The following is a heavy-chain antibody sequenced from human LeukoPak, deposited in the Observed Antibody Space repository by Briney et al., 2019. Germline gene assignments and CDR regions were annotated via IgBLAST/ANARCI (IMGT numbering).Heavy chain of an antibody. J-gene: IGHJ5*02. CDR3: ARVEADILTGYLKGPTNWFDP. CDR2: ISVYNGNT. D-gene: IGHD3-9*01. Sequence: ASVKVSCKASGYTFTSYGISWVRQAPGQGLEWMGWISVYNGNTNYAQKLQGGVTMTTDTSTSTAYMELRSLRSDDTAVYYCARVEADILTGYLKGPTNWFDPWGQGTLVTVSS. CDR1: GYTFTSYG. V-gene: IGHV1-18*01.